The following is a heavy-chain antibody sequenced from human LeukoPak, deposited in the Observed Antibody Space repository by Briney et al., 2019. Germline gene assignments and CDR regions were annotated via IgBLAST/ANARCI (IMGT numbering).Heavy chain of an antibody. CDR3: ARGGLVVTDPFDY. D-gene: IGHD3-22*01. Sequence: ASVKVSCKSSGYTFTGYYMHWVRQAPGQGLEGMGWINPNSGGTNYAQKFQGRVTMTRDTSISTAYMELSRLRSDDTAVYYCARGGLVVTDPFDYWGQGILVTVSS. CDR1: GYTFTGYY. CDR2: INPNSGGT. V-gene: IGHV1-2*02. J-gene: IGHJ4*02.